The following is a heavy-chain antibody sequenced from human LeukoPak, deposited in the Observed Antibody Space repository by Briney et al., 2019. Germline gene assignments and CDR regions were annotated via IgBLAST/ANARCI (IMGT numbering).Heavy chain of an antibody. CDR3: TTNVIAATGTAY. CDR2: VKSKSDGGTI. Sequence: PGGSLRLSCAASGFTFSNAWMSWVRQAPGKGLEWVGRVKSKSDGGTIDYAAPVKGRFTVSRDDSKTTLYLQMNSLKTEDTAVYYCTTNVIAATGTAYWGQGTLVTVSS. J-gene: IGHJ4*02. CDR1: GFTFSNAW. D-gene: IGHD6-13*01. V-gene: IGHV3-15*01.